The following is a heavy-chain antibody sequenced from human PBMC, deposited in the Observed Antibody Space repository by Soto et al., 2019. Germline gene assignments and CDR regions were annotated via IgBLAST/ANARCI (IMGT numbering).Heavy chain of an antibody. CDR1: GYMFMSYG. Sequence: ASVKVSCKASGYMFMSYGINWVRQAPGQGLEWMGWIRPYNGDTKYAQNLQGRVTMTTDTSTSTAYMEMRSLRSDDTAVYYCAVGNSTTYNWFDPWGQGTLVTVSS. V-gene: IGHV1-18*01. J-gene: IGHJ5*02. CDR3: AVGNSTTYNWFDP. CDR2: IRPYNGDT. D-gene: IGHD1-7*01.